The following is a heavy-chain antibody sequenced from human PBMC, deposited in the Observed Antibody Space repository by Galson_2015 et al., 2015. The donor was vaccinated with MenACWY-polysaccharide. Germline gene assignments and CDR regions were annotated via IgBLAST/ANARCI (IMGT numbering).Heavy chain of an antibody. CDR3: ARTFGVVPQAAYYGMDI. V-gene: IGHV3-7*01. Sequence: SLRLSCAASRFTFNSYWMSWVRQAPGKGLGWVANIKQDGSEKYYVDSVKGRFTISRDNAKNSLYLQMNSLRAEDTAVYYCARTFGVVPQAAYYGMDIWGQGTTVTVSS. J-gene: IGHJ6*02. CDR1: RFTFNSYW. D-gene: IGHD3-3*01. CDR2: IKQDGSEK.